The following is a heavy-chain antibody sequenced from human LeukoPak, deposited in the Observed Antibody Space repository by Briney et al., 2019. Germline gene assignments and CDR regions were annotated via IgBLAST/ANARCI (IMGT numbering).Heavy chain of an antibody. CDR2: INPNSGGT. Sequence: ASVKVSCKASGYTFTGYYMHWVRQAPGQGLGWMGWINPNSGGTNYAQKFQGRVTMTRDTSISTAYMELSRLRSDDTAVYYCARDLLYYDFWSGYYPPGGVYGMDVWGQGTTVTVSS. D-gene: IGHD3-3*01. J-gene: IGHJ6*02. CDR1: GYTFTGYY. V-gene: IGHV1-2*02. CDR3: ARDLLYYDFWSGYYPPGGVYGMDV.